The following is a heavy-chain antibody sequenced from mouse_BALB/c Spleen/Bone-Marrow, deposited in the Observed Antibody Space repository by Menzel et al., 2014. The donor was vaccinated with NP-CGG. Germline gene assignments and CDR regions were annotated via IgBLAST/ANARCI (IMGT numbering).Heavy chain of an antibody. D-gene: IGHD2-1*01. CDR3: TTGGNDWFAY. CDR1: GYTFTSYW. J-gene: IGHJ3*01. V-gene: IGHV1-7*01. Sequence: VQLQESGPELAKPGASVKMSCRASGYTFTSYWMNWVKQRPVQGLEWIGYINPTSGYTEYNQKFKDKATLTTDKSSSTAYMQLSSLTSEDSAVYYCTTGGNDWFAYWGQGTLVTGSA. CDR2: INPTSGYT.